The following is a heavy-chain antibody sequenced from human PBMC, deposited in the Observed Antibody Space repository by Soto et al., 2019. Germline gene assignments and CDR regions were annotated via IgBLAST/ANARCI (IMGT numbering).Heavy chain of an antibody. CDR3: AKSSTSFSSYFDQ. Sequence: GGSLRLSCAASGFTFTSYGMSWVRQAPGKGLEWVSAISGSGGSTYYADSVKGRFTISRDNSKNTLYLQMNSLRAEDTAVFYCAKSSTSFSSYFDQWGQGSLVTVSS. D-gene: IGHD3-16*02. CDR2: ISGSGGST. J-gene: IGHJ4*02. CDR1: GFTFTSYG. V-gene: IGHV3-23*01.